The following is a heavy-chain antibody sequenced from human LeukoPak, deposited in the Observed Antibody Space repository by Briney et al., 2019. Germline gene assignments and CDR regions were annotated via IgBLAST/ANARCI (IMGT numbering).Heavy chain of an antibody. D-gene: IGHD5-18*01. CDR1: GGSFSGYY. J-gene: IGHJ3*02. CDR2: INHSGST. V-gene: IGHV4-34*01. CDR3: ARDPGYSYGLGAFDI. Sequence: SETLSLTCAVYGGSFSGYYWSWIRQPPGKGLEWIGEINHSGSTNYNPSLKSRVTISVDTSKNQFSLKLSSVTAADTAVYYCARDPGYSYGLGAFDIWGQGTMVTVSS.